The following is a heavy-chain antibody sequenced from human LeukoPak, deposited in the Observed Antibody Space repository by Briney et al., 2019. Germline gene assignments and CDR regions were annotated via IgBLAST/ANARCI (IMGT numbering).Heavy chain of an antibody. J-gene: IGHJ4*02. Sequence: ASVKVSCKASGYTFTGYYMHWVRQAPGQGLEWVGRINTNGGGTNYAQKFQGRVTMTRDTSISTAYMEVNSLRSDDTAVYYCARAAAGPPIDYWGQGTLVTVSS. D-gene: IGHD6-13*01. CDR3: ARAAAGPPIDY. CDR1: GYTFTGYY. CDR2: INTNGGGT. V-gene: IGHV1-2*06.